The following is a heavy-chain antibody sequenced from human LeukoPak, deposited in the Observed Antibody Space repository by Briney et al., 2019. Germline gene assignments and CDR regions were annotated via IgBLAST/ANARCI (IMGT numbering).Heavy chain of an antibody. CDR1: GYTFTGYY. Sequence: ASVKVSCKASGYTFTGYYMHWVRQAPGQGLEWMGLINPNSGGTNYAQKFQGRVTMTRDTSISTAYMELSRLRSDDTAVYYCARGAGLHYYYYYMDVWGKGTTVTVSS. CDR3: ARGAGLHYYYYYMDV. D-gene: IGHD6-19*01. J-gene: IGHJ6*03. V-gene: IGHV1-2*02. CDR2: INPNSGGT.